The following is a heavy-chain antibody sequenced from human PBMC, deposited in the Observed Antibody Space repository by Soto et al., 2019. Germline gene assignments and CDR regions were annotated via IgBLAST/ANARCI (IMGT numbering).Heavy chain of an antibody. CDR1: GYTFTSYA. CDR3: ARAGPLRRPDY. Sequence: QVQLVQSGAEVKKPGASVKVPCKASGYTFTSYAMHWVRQAPGQRLEWMGWINAGNGNTKYSQKFRGRVTITRDTSASTAYMELSSLRSEDTAVYYCARAGPLRRPDYWGQGTLVTVSS. V-gene: IGHV1-3*01. D-gene: IGHD3-10*01. CDR2: INAGNGNT. J-gene: IGHJ4*02.